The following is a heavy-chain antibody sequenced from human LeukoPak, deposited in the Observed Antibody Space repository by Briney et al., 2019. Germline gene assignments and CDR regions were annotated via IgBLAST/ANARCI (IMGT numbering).Heavy chain of an antibody. J-gene: IGHJ4*02. CDR2: IYHSGST. Sequence: PSETLSLTCTVSGGSISSYYWSWIRQPPGKGLEWIGYIYHSGSTYYNPSLKSRVTISVDRSKNQFSLKLSSVTAADTAVYYCARESRAGVFDYWGQGTLVTVSS. V-gene: IGHV4-59*12. CDR3: ARESRAGVFDY. CDR1: GGSISSYY. D-gene: IGHD3-10*01.